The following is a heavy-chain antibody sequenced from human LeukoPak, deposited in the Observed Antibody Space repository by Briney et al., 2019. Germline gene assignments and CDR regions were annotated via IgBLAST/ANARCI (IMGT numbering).Heavy chain of an antibody. CDR3: TRAAAAAATTARFDT. D-gene: IGHD6-13*01. V-gene: IGHV3-49*04. J-gene: IGHJ5*02. Sequence: PGGSLRLSCTASGFTFGDYAMSWVRQAPGKGLEWVGFMRSKVYGGTPEYAASVKGRFTISIDDSKNIASLQMNSLKTEDTAVYYCTRAAAAAATTARFDTWGQGTLVTVSS. CDR2: MRSKVYGGTP. CDR1: GFTFGDYA.